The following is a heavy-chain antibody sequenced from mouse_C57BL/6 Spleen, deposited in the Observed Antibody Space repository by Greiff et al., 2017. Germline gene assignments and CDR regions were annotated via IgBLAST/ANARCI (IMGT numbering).Heavy chain of an antibody. D-gene: IGHD2-4*01. CDR1: GYTFTSYW. J-gene: IGHJ3*01. CDR2: IDPSDSET. CDR3: ASPYDYAWSWFAY. V-gene: IGHV1-52*01. Sequence: QVQLQQSGAELVRPGSSVKLSCKASGYTFTSYWMHWVKQRPIQGLEWIGNIDPSDSETHYNQKFKDKATLTVDKSSSTAYMQLSSLTSEDSAVYYCASPYDYAWSWFAYWGQGTLVTVSA.